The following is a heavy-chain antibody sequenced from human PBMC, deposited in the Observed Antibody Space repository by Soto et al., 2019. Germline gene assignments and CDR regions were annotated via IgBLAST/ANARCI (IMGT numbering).Heavy chain of an antibody. CDR1: GGTSSSYA. V-gene: IGHV1-69*01. CDR3: ASGGTTVNRRFDF. Sequence: QVQVVQSGAEVKKPGSSVRVSCKASGGTSSSYAITWMRQAPGQGLELLGGIIPILDTTDYAQKFQGRVTFTADESTSTVYMELSSLTSEYTAVYYCASGGTTVNRRFDFWGQGNLVNVSS. CDR2: IIPILDTT. D-gene: IGHD4-4*01. J-gene: IGHJ4*02.